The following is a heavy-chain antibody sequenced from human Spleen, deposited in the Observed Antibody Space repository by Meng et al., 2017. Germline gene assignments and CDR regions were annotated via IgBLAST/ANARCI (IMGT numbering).Heavy chain of an antibody. V-gene: IGHV4-4*02. CDR3: ASYNSGWPQFDS. CDR1: GGSNSTTKW. Sequence: QVQRPGSAPGLGHASGTLSLTWPVSGGSNSTTKWWNWVRQTPGKGLEWVGEIYHSGSTNYNPSLKSRVTMSVDKSKNQFSLKLTSVTAADTAVYYCASYNSGWPQFDSWGQGILVTVSS. J-gene: IGHJ4*02. CDR2: IYHSGST. D-gene: IGHD6-19*01.